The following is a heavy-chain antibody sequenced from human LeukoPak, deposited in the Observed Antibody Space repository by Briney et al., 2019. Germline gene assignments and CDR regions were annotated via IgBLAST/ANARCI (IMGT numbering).Heavy chain of an antibody. J-gene: IGHJ4*02. CDR3: TTYYFASGNYH. V-gene: IGHV3-15*01. CDR2: IKSKTDGGTT. D-gene: IGHD3-10*01. Sequence: GGSLRLSCAASGITFSNVWMSWVRQAPGKGLEWVGHIKSKTDGGTTDYAAPVKGRFTISRDDSKNSLYLQMNSLKTEDTAVYYCTTYYFASGNYHWGQGTLVTVSS. CDR1: GITFSNVW.